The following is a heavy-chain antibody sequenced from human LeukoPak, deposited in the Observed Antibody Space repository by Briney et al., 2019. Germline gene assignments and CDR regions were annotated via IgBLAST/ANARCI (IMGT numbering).Heavy chain of an antibody. CDR3: AKAKTAYSSYWWVDY. V-gene: IGHV3-33*06. CDR2: IWYDGSNK. CDR1: GFTFSSYG. Sequence: GRSLRLSCAASGFTFSSYGMHWVRQAPGKGLEWVAVIWYDGSNKYYADSVKGRFTISRDNSKNTLYLQMNSLRAEDTAVYYCAKAKTAYSSYWWVDYWGQGTLVTVSS. D-gene: IGHD6-19*01. J-gene: IGHJ4*02.